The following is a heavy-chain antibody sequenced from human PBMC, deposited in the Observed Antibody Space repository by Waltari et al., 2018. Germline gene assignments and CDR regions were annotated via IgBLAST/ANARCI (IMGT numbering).Heavy chain of an antibody. CDR3: ARVREQNNDFWNGYSFYFDH. J-gene: IGHJ4*02. D-gene: IGHD3-3*01. CDR2: ISSRDEII. CDR1: GFSFSEYF. Sequence: QVQLVESGGGLVNPGGSLRLSCEASGFSFSEYFMTWIRQAPGKWLECGAYISSRDEIIYHAESVRGRFTISRDNAKNSLFLQMKGLRADDTAVYYCARVREQNNDFWNGYSFYFDHWGQGALVTVS. V-gene: IGHV3-11*01.